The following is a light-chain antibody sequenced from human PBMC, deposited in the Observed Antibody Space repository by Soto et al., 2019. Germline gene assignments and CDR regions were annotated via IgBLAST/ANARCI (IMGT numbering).Light chain of an antibody. CDR2: AAS. J-gene: IGKJ4*01. Sequence: DIQMTQSPSSLSASVGDRVTITCRASQSISSYLNWYQQKPGKAPKLLIYAASSLQSGVPSRFSGSGSGTDFTLTISSVQPEDFASYYCQQLNSYPLTFGGGTKVDIK. CDR3: QQLNSYPLT. CDR1: QSISSY. V-gene: IGKV1-9*01.